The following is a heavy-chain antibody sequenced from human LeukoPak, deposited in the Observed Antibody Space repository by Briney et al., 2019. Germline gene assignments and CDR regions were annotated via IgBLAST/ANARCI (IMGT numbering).Heavy chain of an antibody. D-gene: IGHD3-3*01. V-gene: IGHV3-49*04. J-gene: IGHJ4*02. CDR3: TRSYDFWSGLKGYYFDY. CDR2: IRSKAYGGTT. CDR1: GFTFGDYA. Sequence: GGSLRLSCTASGFTFGDYAMSWVRQAPGKGLEWVGFIRSKAYGGTTEYAASVKGRFTISRDDSKSIAYLQMNSLKPEDTAVYYCTRSYDFWSGLKGYYFDYWGQGTLVTVSS.